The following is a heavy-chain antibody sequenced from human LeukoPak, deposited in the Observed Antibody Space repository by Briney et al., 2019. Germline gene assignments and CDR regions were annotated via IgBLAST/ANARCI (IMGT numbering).Heavy chain of an antibody. CDR2: INPNSGGT. CDR3: ARSIAAAGTIYAGY. CDR1: GYTFTGYY. J-gene: IGHJ4*02. Sequence: GASVKVSCKASGYTFTGYYMHWVRQAPGQGLEWMGWINPNSGGTNYAQKFQGRVTMTRDTSISTAYMELSRLRSDDTAVYYCARSIAAAGTIYAGYWGQGTLVTVPS. V-gene: IGHV1-2*02. D-gene: IGHD6-13*01.